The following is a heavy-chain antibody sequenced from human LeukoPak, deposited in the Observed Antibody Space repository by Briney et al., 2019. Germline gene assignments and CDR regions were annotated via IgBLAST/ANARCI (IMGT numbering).Heavy chain of an antibody. V-gene: IGHV1-3*03. CDR3: ARDNSVRDEAWWFNP. CDR1: GYTFTNYV. D-gene: IGHD5-24*01. CDR2: ITAGNGDT. J-gene: IGHJ5*02. Sequence: GASVKVSCKASGYTFTNYVIHWVRQAPGQRPEWMGWITAGNGDTRYSQEFQGRVSITTDTPASTAYMELTSLRSEDMAVYYCARDNSVRDEAWWFNPWGQGTLVTVSS.